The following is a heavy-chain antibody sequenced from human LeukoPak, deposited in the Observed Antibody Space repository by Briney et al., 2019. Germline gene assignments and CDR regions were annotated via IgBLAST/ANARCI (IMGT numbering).Heavy chain of an antibody. CDR2: INHSGST. CDR1: GGSFSGYY. J-gene: IGHJ4*02. Sequence: PSETLSLTCAVYGGSFSGYYWSWIRQPPGKGLEWIGEINHSGSTNYNPSLKSRVTISVDTSKNQFSLKLSSVTAADTAVYYCAGYSRLFDYWGQGTLVTVSS. CDR3: AGYSRLFDY. D-gene: IGHD2-15*01. V-gene: IGHV4-34*01.